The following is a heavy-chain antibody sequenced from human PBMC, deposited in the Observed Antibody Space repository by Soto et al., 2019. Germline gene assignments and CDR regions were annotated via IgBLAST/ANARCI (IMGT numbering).Heavy chain of an antibody. Sequence: GESLKISCKGSGYTFSSYWIGWVRQMPGKGLEWMGIIDPADSETKYSPSFQGQVTISADKSINTAYLQWSSLKASDTAMYYCARLGQGGYVQGMDVWGQGTTVTVSS. CDR1: GYTFSSYW. CDR3: ARLGQGGYVQGMDV. CDR2: IDPADSET. V-gene: IGHV5-51*01. J-gene: IGHJ6*02. D-gene: IGHD5-12*01.